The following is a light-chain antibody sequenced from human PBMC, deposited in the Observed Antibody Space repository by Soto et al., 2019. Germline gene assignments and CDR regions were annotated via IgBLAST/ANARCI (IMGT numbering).Light chain of an antibody. CDR1: ESVTAY. V-gene: IGKV3-11*01. CDR2: GVS. CDR3: QQRSDWPWT. Sequence: EIVLSQSPATLSLSQGERGTLSCRASESVTAYLAWYQQKPGQAPRLLVYGVSNRAAGIPTRFSGGGSGTDFTLTISNVEPEDFAVYYCQQRSDWPWTFGQGTKVDIK. J-gene: IGKJ1*01.